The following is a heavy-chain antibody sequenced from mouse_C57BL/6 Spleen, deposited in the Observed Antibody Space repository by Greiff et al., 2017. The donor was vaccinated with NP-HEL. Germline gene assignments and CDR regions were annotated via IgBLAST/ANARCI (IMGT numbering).Heavy chain of an antibody. J-gene: IGHJ3*01. CDR1: GYAFSSSW. CDR2: IYPGDGDT. Sequence: VQLQQSGPELVKPGASVKISCKASGYAFSSSWMNWVKQRPGKGLEWIGRIYPGDGDTNYNGKFKGKATLTADKSSSTAYVQLSSLTSEDSAVYFCARSGIIPFAYWGQGTLVTVSA. D-gene: IGHD1-1*01. V-gene: IGHV1-82*01. CDR3: ARSGIIPFAY.